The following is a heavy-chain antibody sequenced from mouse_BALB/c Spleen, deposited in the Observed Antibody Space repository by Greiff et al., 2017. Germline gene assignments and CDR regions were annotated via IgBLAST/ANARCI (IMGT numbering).Heavy chain of an antibody. V-gene: IGHV3-2*02. CDR3: VAYYSWFAY. CDR1: GYSIPSDYA. D-gene: IGHD2-12*01. J-gene: IGHJ3*01. Sequence: EVQLQQSGPGLVQPSQSLSLTCTVTGYSIPSDYAWNWIRQFPGNKLEWMGYISYSGSTSYNPSLKSRISITRDTSKNQFFLQLNSVTTEDTATYYCVAYYSWFAYWGQGTLVTVSA. CDR2: ISYSGST.